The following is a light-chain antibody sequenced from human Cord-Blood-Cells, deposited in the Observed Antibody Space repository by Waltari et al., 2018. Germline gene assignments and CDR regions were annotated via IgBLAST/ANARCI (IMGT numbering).Light chain of an antibody. Sequence: SYELPQPPSVSVSPGTTARITCSGDALPRQYAYWYQQKPGQAPVLVIYKDSERPSGIPERFSGSSSGTTVTLTISGVQAEDEADYYCQSADSSGTWVFGGGTKLTVL. CDR2: KDS. CDR3: QSADSSGTWV. J-gene: IGLJ3*02. CDR1: ALPRQY. V-gene: IGLV3-25*03.